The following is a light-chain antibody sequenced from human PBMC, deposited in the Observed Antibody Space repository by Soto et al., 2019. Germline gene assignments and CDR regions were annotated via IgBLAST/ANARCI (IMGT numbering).Light chain of an antibody. Sequence: QSVLTPPPSVSGAPGQSVTISCTGSSSNIGAGYDVHWYQQLPGTAPKVLIYGNSNRPSGVPDRFSGSKSGTSASLAITGLQAEDEADYYCQSYDSSLSGYVFGTGTKVTLL. CDR1: SSNIGAGYD. CDR3: QSYDSSLSGYV. J-gene: IGLJ1*01. CDR2: GNS. V-gene: IGLV1-40*01.